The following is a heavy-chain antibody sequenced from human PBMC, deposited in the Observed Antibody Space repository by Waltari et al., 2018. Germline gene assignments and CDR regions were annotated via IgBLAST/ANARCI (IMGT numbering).Heavy chain of an antibody. CDR2: NYVGDSET. V-gene: IGHV5-51*03. Sequence: EVRLVQSGAEVKKLGESLKIPGKGPGAKLDTSWTGGVGPIPGNGREWMGINYVGDSETRYSPSFRGQVTMSADKSITTAYLQWSSLKASDTAMYYCARREHDYDYVGGSYRRVIDTFDIWGQGTRVTVSS. D-gene: IGHD3-16*02. CDR1: GAKLDTSW. J-gene: IGHJ3*02. CDR3: ARREHDYDYVGGSYRRVIDTFDI.